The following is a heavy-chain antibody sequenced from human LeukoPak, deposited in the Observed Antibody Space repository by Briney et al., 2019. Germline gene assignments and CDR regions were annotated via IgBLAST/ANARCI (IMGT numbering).Heavy chain of an antibody. D-gene: IGHD3-3*01. J-gene: IGHJ6*04. Sequence: SETLSLTCAVYGGSYSGYYWSWIRQPPGKGLEWIGEINHSGSTNYNPSLKSRVTISVDTSKNQFSLKLSSVTAADTAVYYCARVPYYDFSVDVWGKGTTVTASS. CDR1: GGSYSGYY. CDR3: ARVPYYDFSVDV. V-gene: IGHV4-34*01. CDR2: INHSGST.